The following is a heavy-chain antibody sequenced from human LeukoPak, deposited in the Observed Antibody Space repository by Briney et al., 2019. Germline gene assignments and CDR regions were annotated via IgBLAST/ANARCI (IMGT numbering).Heavy chain of an antibody. CDR1: GYSISSGYY. D-gene: IGHD3-10*01. CDR3: ARYVVRGVIIV. J-gene: IGHJ4*02. V-gene: IGHV4-38-2*01. CDR2: IYYSGST. Sequence: SETLSLTCAVSGYSISSGYYWGWIRQPPGKGLEWIGSIYYSGSTYYNPSLKSRVTISVDTSKNQFSLKLSSVTAADTAVYYCARYVVRGVIIVWGQGTLVTVSS.